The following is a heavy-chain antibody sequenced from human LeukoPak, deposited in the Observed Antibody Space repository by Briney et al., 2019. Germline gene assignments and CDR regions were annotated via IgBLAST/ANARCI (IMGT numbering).Heavy chain of an antibody. CDR1: GDSVSSNSAA. D-gene: IGHD5-18*01. Sequence: SQTLSLTCAISGDSVSSNSAAWNWIRQSPSRGLEWLGRTYYRSKWYNDYAVSVKSRITINPDTSKNQFPLQLNSVTPEDTAVYYCARGVGHTAMVTWYDYWGQGTLVTVSS. V-gene: IGHV6-1*01. J-gene: IGHJ4*02. CDR2: TYYRSKWYN. CDR3: ARGVGHTAMVTWYDY.